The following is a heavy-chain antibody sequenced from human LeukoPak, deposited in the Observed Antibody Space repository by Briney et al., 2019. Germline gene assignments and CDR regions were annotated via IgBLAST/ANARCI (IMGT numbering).Heavy chain of an antibody. J-gene: IGHJ6*03. CDR2: IKQDGSEK. D-gene: IGHD3-22*01. CDR3: ARAYYDSIVGNYYMDV. Sequence: GGSLRLSCAASGFTFSSYWMSWVRQAPGKGLEWVANIKQDGSEKYYVDSVKGRFTISRDNAKNSLYLQMNSLRAEDTAVYYCARAYYDSIVGNYYMDVWGKGTTVTVSS. V-gene: IGHV3-7*01. CDR1: GFTFSSYW.